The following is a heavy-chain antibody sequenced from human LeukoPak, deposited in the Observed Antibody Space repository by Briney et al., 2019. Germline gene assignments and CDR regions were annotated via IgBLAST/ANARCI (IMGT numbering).Heavy chain of an antibody. Sequence: SVKVSCKAAGCTFSSYAISWVRQAPGQGLEWMGGIIPIFGTANYAQKFQGRVTITADPSTSTAYMELSSLRSEDTAVYYCATPPPYSSGWYLFWGQGTLVTVSS. V-gene: IGHV1-69*01. CDR3: ATPPPYSSGWYLF. D-gene: IGHD6-19*01. J-gene: IGHJ4*02. CDR1: GCTFSSYA. CDR2: IIPIFGTA.